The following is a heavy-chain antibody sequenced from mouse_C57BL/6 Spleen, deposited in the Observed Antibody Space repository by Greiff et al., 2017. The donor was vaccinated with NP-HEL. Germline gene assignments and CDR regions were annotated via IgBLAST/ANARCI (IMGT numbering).Heavy chain of an antibody. V-gene: IGHV1-64*01. CDR1: GYTFTSYW. CDR2: IHPNSGST. J-gene: IGHJ3*01. Sequence: QVQLQQSGAELVKPGASVKLSCKASGYTFTSYWMHWVKQRPGQGLEWIGMIHPNSGSTNYNEKFKSKATLTVDKSSSTAYMQLSSLTSEDSAVYYCAREGLGRFAYWGQGTLVTVSA. D-gene: IGHD4-1*01. CDR3: AREGLGRFAY.